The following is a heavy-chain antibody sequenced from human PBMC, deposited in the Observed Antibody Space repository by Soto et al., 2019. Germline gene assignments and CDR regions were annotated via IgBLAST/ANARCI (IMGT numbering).Heavy chain of an antibody. V-gene: IGHV4-59*01. CDR3: ARDQTDLTHGYNWFDP. Sequence: PSETLSLTCTVSGGSISSYYWSWIRQPPGKGLEWIGYIYYSGSTNYNPSLKSRVTISVDTSKNQFSLKLSSVTAADTAVYYCARDQTDLTHGYNWFDPWGQGTLVTVSS. CDR1: GGSISSYY. J-gene: IGHJ5*02. CDR2: IYYSGST. D-gene: IGHD4-17*01.